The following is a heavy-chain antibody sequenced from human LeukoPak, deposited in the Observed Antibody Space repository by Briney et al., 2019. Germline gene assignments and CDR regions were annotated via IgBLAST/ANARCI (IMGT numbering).Heavy chain of an antibody. V-gene: IGHV1-69*13. CDR3: ARDGLIAAAIPFDP. J-gene: IGHJ5*02. CDR2: IIPIFGTA. Sequence: VASVKVSCKASGGTFSSYAISWVRQAPGQGLEWMGGIIPIFGTANYAQKFQGRVTITADESTSTAYMELSSLRSEDTAVYYCARDGLIAAAIPFDPWGQGTLVTVSS. CDR1: GGTFSSYA. D-gene: IGHD6-13*01.